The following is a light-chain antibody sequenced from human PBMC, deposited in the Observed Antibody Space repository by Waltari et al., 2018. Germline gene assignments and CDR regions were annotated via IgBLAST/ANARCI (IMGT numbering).Light chain of an antibody. CDR1: QSVDNNY. Sequence: ELVLTQSPGTLSLSPGDRATLSCRASQSVDNNYLAWYQQKPGQAPRLLIYGASNRATDIPDRFSGSGSGTDFTLTIIRLEPEDFAVYYCQHYVRFFPVTFGGGTKVEIK. V-gene: IGKV3-20*01. J-gene: IGKJ4*01. CDR2: GAS. CDR3: QHYVRFFPVT.